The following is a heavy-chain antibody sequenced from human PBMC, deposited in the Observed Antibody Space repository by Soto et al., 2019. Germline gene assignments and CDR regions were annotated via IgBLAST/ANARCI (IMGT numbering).Heavy chain of an antibody. CDR3: ARMMGADQRITIFGVVIGAFDI. Sequence: QVQLQESGPGLVKPSQTLSLTCTVSGGSISSGGYYWSWIRQHPGKGLGWIGYIYYSGSTYYHPSLKSLVTISVDTSKNQFSLKLSSVTAVEPAVYYCARMMGADQRITIFGVVIGAFDIWGQGTMVTVAS. J-gene: IGHJ3*02. D-gene: IGHD3-3*01. CDR1: GGSISSGGYY. V-gene: IGHV4-31*01. CDR2: IYYSGST.